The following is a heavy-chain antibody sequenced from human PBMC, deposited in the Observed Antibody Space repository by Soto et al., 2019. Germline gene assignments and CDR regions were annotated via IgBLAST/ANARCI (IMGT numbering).Heavy chain of an antibody. CDR1: GGSFSNTY. J-gene: IGHJ4*02. CDR2: ISDSGHT. D-gene: IGHD6-19*01. CDR3: AHHSGRAFDY. Sequence: QVQLQQWGAGLLKPSETLSLTCAVSGGSFSNTYWSWIRQPPGEALEWIGEISDSGHTKINPSLKSRVTMSVDTSKHQFSLNLISVTAADTAVYYCAHHSGRAFDYWGRGTLVTVSS. V-gene: IGHV4-34*01.